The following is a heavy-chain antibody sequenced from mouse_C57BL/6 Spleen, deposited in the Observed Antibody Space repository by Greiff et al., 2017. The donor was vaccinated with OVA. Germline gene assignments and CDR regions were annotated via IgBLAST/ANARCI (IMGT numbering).Heavy chain of an antibody. CDR1: GYTFTSYW. J-gene: IGHJ2*01. V-gene: IGHV1-64*01. D-gene: IGHD1-1*01. CDR3: AKEVNGLNYFDY. CDR2: IHPNSGST. Sequence: QVQLQQPGAELVKPGASVKLSCKASGYTFTSYWMHWVKQRPGQGLEWIGMIHPNSGSTNYNEKFKSKATLTVDKSSSTAYMQLSSLTSEDSAVYYCAKEVNGLNYFDYWGQGTTLTVSS.